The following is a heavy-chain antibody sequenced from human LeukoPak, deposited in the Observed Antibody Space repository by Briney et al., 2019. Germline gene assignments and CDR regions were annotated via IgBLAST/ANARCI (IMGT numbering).Heavy chain of an antibody. D-gene: IGHD2/OR15-2a*01. CDR3: ARGGTDYFSAGYFDL. V-gene: IGHV1-69*05. J-gene: IGHJ2*01. CDR1: GGTLSSYA. CDR2: IIPIFGTA. Sequence: ASVKVSCKASGGTLSSYAISWVRQAPGQGLEWMGRIIPIFGTANYAQKFQGRVTITTDESTSTAYMELSSLRSELTAVYYCARGGTDYFSAGYFDLWGSGTLVTVSS.